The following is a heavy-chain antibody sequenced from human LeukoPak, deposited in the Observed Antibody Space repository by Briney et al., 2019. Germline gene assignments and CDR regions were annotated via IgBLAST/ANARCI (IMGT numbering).Heavy chain of an antibody. D-gene: IGHD6-6*01. V-gene: IGHV4-34*01. CDR3: ARGLLEYSSSYHPVVWFDP. CDR2: INHSGST. J-gene: IGHJ5*02. Sequence: SETLSLTCAVYGGSFSGYYWSWIRQPPGKGLEWIGEINHSGSTNYNPPLKSRVTISVDTSKNQFSLKLSSVTAADTAVYYCARGLLEYSSSYHPVVWFDPWGQGTLVTVSS. CDR1: GGSFSGYY.